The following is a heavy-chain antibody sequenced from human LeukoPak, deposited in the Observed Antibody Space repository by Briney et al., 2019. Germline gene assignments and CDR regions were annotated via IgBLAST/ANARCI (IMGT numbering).Heavy chain of an antibody. CDR3: ARDGRRGYSYGLFDY. J-gene: IGHJ4*02. Sequence: GGSLRLSCAASGFTFSSYSMNWVRQAPGKGLEWVSSISSSSSYIYYADSVKGRFTISRDSAKNSLYLQMNSLRAEDTAVYYCARDGRRGYSYGLFDYWGQGTLVTVSS. CDR1: GFTFSSYS. V-gene: IGHV3-21*01. D-gene: IGHD5-18*01. CDR2: ISSSSSYI.